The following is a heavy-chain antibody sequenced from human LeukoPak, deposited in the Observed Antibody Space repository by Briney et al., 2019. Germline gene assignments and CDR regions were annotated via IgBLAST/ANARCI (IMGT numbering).Heavy chain of an antibody. CDR1: GYTFTSYG. Sequence: ASVKVSCKASGYTFTSYGISWVRQAPGQGLEWMGWISAYNGNTNYAQKLQGRVTMTTDTSTGTAYMELRSLRSDDTAVYYCARDTWGGGYWGGRGFDPWAREPWSPSPQ. D-gene: IGHD1-26*01. V-gene: IGHV1-18*01. CDR2: ISAYNGNT. CDR3: ARDTWGGGYWGGRGFDP. J-gene: IGHJ5*02.